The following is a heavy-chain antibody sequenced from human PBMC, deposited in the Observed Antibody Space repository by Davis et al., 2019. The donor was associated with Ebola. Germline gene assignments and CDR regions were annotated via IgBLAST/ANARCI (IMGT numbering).Heavy chain of an antibody. V-gene: IGHV4-34*01. CDR2: INHSGST. CDR1: GGSFSGYY. J-gene: IGHJ6*02. D-gene: IGHD3-10*02. Sequence: SETLSLTCAVYGGSFSGYYWSWIRQPPGKGLEWIGEINHSGSTNYNPSLKSRVTISVDTSKNQFSLKLSSVTAADTAVYYCAREVQGWSGDYGFDVWGQGTTVTVTS. CDR3: AREVQGWSGDYGFDV.